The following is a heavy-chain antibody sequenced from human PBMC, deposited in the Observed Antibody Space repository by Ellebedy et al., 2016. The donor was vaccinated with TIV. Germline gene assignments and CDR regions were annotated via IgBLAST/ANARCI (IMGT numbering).Heavy chain of an antibody. J-gene: IGHJ5*02. D-gene: IGHD5-12*01. CDR3: ARSGYDFLHLLQWWFAP. V-gene: IGHV4-30-2*01. CDR2: INHSGST. Sequence: SETLSLXXAVSGGSISSGGYSWSWIRQPPGKGLEWIGYINHSGSTNYNPSLKSRVTISVDTSKNQFSLKPSSVTAADTAVYYCARSGYDFLHLLQWWFAPWGQGTLVTVSS. CDR1: GGSISSGGYS.